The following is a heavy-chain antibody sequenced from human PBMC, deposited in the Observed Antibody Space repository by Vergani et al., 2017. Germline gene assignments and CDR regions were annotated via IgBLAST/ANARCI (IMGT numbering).Heavy chain of an antibody. Sequence: EVQLVESGGGLVKPGRSLRLSCTASGFTFGDYAMSWFRQAPGKGLEWVGFISSKADGGTTEYAASVKGRFTISRDDSKSIAYLQRNSLKTKDTNVYYRARDRWGRDFWFDPGGQGTRVTVS. CDR2: ISSKADGGTT. CDR3: ARDRWGRDFWFDP. V-gene: IGHV3-49*05. D-gene: IGHD5-24*01. J-gene: IGHJ5*02. CDR1: GFTFGDYA.